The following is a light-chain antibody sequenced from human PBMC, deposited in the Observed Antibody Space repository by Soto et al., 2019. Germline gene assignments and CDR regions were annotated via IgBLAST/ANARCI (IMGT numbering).Light chain of an antibody. CDR3: NSQTASGVGV. V-gene: IGLV2-14*03. Sequence: QSVLIQPASVSGSPGQSITVSCTGTSNDIGGYDSVSWFQQHPGKAPKLLIYDVSSRPSGISHRFSGYKSGRTASLSISNLQSEDEADYYCNSQTASGVGVFGTGTQLTVL. CDR1: SNDIGGYDS. CDR2: DVS. J-gene: IGLJ7*01.